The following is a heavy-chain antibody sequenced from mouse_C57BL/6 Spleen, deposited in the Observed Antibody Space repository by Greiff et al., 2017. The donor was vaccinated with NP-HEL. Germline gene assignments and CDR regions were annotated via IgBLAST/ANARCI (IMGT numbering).Heavy chain of an antibody. Sequence: VQLQQSGPELVKPGASVKISCKASGYTFTDYYMNWVKQSHGKSLEWIGDINPNNGGTSYNQKFKGKATLTVDKSSSTAYMELRSLTSEDSAVYYCARSHYSRDYFDYWGQGTTLTVSS. CDR2: INPNNGGT. CDR3: ARSHYSRDYFDY. V-gene: IGHV1-26*01. CDR1: GYTFTDYY. J-gene: IGHJ2*01. D-gene: IGHD1-2*01.